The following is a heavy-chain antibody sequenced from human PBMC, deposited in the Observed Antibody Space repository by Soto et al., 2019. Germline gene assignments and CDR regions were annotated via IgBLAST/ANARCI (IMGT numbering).Heavy chain of an antibody. D-gene: IGHD3-3*01. CDR3: ESNNDFGRGYHTKNFAF. CDR2: IYSGGST. J-gene: IGHJ4*02. CDR1: GFTVSSNY. V-gene: IGHV3-66*01. Sequence: PGGSLRLSCAASGFTVSSNYMSWVRQAPGKGLEWVSVIYSGGSTYYADSVKGRFTISRDNSKNTLYLQMNSLRAEDTAVYYCESNNDFGRGYHTKNFAFGGQGPLVTVSP.